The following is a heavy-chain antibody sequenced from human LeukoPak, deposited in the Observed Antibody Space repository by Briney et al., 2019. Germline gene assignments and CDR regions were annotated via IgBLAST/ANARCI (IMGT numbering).Heavy chain of an antibody. J-gene: IGHJ3*02. D-gene: IGHD3-10*02. CDR2: IHSGGTT. CDR3: AREYMSGTFWRSDRNAFDI. Sequence: SETLSLTCTVSGDSLSSSNHYWGWLRQPPGKGLEWIGNIHSGGTTFYNPSLNNRVTISVDTSKNQFSLKLSSVTAADTAVYYCAREYMSGTFWRSDRNAFDIWGQGTMVTVSS. V-gene: IGHV4-39*07. CDR1: GDSLSSSNHY.